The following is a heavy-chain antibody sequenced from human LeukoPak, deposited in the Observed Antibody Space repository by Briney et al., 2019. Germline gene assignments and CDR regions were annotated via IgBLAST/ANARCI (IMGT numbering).Heavy chain of an antibody. Sequence: GGSLRLSCAASGFTVSSNYMSWVRQAPGKGLEWVSVIYSGGSTYYADSVKGRFTISRDNSKNTLYLQMNSLRAEDTAVYYCAKSDVGTHNWFDPWGQGTLVTVSS. D-gene: IGHD1-7*01. J-gene: IGHJ5*02. CDR2: IYSGGST. V-gene: IGHV3-53*05. CDR1: GFTVSSNY. CDR3: AKSDVGTHNWFDP.